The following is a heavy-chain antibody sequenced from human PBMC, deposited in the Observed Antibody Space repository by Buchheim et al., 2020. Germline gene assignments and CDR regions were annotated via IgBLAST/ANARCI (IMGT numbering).Heavy chain of an antibody. Sequence: QVQLVESGGGVVQPGRSLRLSCAASGFTFSSYAMHWVRQAPGKGLEWVAVISYDGSNKYYADSVKGRFTISRDNSKNTLYLQMNSLKAKDTAVYYCARGYLLLRYFDWEHDIYYYGMYVWGQGTTFTFSS. J-gene: IGHJ6*02. D-gene: IGHD3-9*01. V-gene: IGHV3-30*04. CDR2: ISYDGSNK. CDR3: ARGYLLLRYFDWEHDIYYYGMYV. CDR1: GFTFSSYA.